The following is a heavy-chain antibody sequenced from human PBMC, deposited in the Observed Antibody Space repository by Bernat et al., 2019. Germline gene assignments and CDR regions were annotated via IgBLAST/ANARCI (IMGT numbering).Heavy chain of an antibody. Sequence: QVHLQESGPGLVKPSETLSLTCTVSGDSISSHFWSWIRQPPGKGLEWIGYISYSGDTNYSPSLRSRVTMSIDTSNNQFSLKLSSVTAADTAVYYCAKETRDSGTDTTDYWSQGTLVTVSS. V-gene: IGHV4-59*11. CDR1: GDSISSHF. CDR3: AKETRDSGTDTTDY. J-gene: IGHJ4*02. CDR2: ISYSGDT. D-gene: IGHD3-10*01.